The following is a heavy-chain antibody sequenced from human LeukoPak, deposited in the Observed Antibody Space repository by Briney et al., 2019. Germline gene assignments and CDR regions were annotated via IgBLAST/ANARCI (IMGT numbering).Heavy chain of an antibody. D-gene: IGHD5-24*01. CDR1: GGSISSGDYY. V-gene: IGHV4-30-4*01. CDR3: ARTPPRDGYNSDPYYFDY. Sequence: SETLSLTCTVSGGSISSGDYYWSWIRQPPGKGLEWIGYIYYSGSTYYSPSLKSRVTISVDTSKNQFSLKLSSVTAADTAVYYCARTPPRDGYNSDPYYFDYWGQGTLVTVSS. CDR2: IYYSGST. J-gene: IGHJ4*02.